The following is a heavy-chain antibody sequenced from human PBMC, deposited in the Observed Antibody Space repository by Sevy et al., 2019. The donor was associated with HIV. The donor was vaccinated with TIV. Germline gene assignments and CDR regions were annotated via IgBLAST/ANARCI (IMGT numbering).Heavy chain of an antibody. V-gene: IGHV3-72*01. D-gene: IGHD6-13*01. CDR3: TTHAGIAAAGRVFDY. J-gene: IGHJ4*02. Sequence: GGSLRLSCAASGFTFSDHYMEWVRQAPGKGLEWIGRTRNKADGYTTEYAASVKGRFTISRNDSKNSMYLQMNSLKTEDTAGYYCTTHAGIAAAGRVFDYWGQGTLVTVSS. CDR1: GFTFSDHY. CDR2: TRNKADGYTT.